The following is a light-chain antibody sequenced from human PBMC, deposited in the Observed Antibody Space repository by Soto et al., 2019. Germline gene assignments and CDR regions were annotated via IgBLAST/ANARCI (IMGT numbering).Light chain of an antibody. CDR1: RSDVVGYEY. V-gene: IGLV2-14*01. CDR2: EVV. J-gene: IGLJ1*01. Sequence: LSQPGCVCGSPGQSITISCTGTRSDVVGYEYVCWYQRHPGKAPELMIYEVVNRPSWVSSRFSGSKSGNTASLTISGLQAEDEADYYCCSFASSSTSVFGTGTKVTVL. CDR3: CSFASSSTSV.